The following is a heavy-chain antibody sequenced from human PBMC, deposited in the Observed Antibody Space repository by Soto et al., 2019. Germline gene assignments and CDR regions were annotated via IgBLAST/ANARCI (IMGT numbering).Heavy chain of an antibody. V-gene: IGHV4-59*01. CDR3: AREGNLGRWIQPLDS. J-gene: IGHJ4*02. D-gene: IGHD2-2*03. Sequence: SETLSLTCTVSGDSTSSYSWSWIRQPPGKGLEWIGNIHYNGNTKYSPSLKSRVTMSVDTSKNHFSLKLISVTTADTAVYFCAREGNLGRWIQPLDSWGQGTLVTVSS. CDR2: IHYNGNT. CDR1: GDSTSSYS.